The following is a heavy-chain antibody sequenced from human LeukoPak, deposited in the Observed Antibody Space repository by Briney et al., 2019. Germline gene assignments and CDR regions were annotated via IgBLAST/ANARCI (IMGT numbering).Heavy chain of an antibody. Sequence: SETLSLTCTVSGVSISSYYWSWIRQPAGKGLEWIGRIYTSGSTNYNPSLKSRVTISVDTSKNQFSLKLSSVTAADTAVYYCARSSHLHSSGWYAGAFDIWGQGTMVTVSS. D-gene: IGHD6-19*01. V-gene: IGHV4-4*07. CDR1: GVSISSYY. J-gene: IGHJ3*02. CDR2: IYTSGST. CDR3: ARSSHLHSSGWYAGAFDI.